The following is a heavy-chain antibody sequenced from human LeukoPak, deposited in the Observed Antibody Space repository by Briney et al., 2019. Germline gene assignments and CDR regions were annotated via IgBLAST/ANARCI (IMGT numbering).Heavy chain of an antibody. Sequence: SETLSLTCAVSGGSISSSNWWSWVRQSPGKGLEWIGHMYYSGSTNYNPSLKNRVTISVDTSKNQFSLKLNSVTAADTAVYYCAREKYYYDSSGYRDYMDVWGKGTTVTVSS. V-gene: IGHV4-4*02. J-gene: IGHJ6*03. CDR3: AREKYYYDSSGYRDYMDV. CDR2: MYYSGST. D-gene: IGHD3-22*01. CDR1: GGSISSSNW.